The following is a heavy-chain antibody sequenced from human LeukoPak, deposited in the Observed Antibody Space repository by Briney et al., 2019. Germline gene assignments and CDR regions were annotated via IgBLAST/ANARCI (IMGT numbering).Heavy chain of an antibody. D-gene: IGHD6-19*01. CDR3: ARGYSSGWARSFDN. V-gene: IGHV3-30-3*01. CDR1: GFTFSSFA. J-gene: IGHJ4*02. CDR2: TSYDGSNE. Sequence: GRSLRLSCAAAGFTFSSFAMHWVRQAPGKGLEWVAVTSYDGSNEYYTDSVKGRFTISRDNSKNTLYLQMDSLRPEDTAVYYCARGYSSGWARSFDNWGQGTLVTDSS.